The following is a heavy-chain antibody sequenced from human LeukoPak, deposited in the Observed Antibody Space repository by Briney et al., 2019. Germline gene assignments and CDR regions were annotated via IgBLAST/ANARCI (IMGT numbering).Heavy chain of an antibody. V-gene: IGHV3-30-3*01. D-gene: IGHD3-22*01. CDR3: ATHYDSSGYYEYYFDY. J-gene: IGHJ4*02. Sequence: GGSLRLSCAASGFTFSSYAMHWVRQAPGKGLEWVAVMSYDGSNKYYADSVKGRFTISRDNSKNTLYLQMNSLRAEDTAVYYCATHYDSSGYYEYYFDYWGQGTLVTVSS. CDR1: GFTFSSYA. CDR2: MSYDGSNK.